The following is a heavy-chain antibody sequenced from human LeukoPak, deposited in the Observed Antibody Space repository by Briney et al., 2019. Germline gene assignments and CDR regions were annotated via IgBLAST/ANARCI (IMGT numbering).Heavy chain of an antibody. Sequence: SETLSLTCAVYGGSFSGYYWSWIRQPPGKGLEWIGEINHSGSTNYNPSLKSRVTISVDTSKNQFSLKLSSVTAADTAVYYCARERRWVRGVDYWGQGTLVTVSS. CDR2: INHSGST. V-gene: IGHV4-34*01. J-gene: IGHJ4*02. D-gene: IGHD3-10*01. CDR1: GGSFSGYY. CDR3: ARERRWVRGVDY.